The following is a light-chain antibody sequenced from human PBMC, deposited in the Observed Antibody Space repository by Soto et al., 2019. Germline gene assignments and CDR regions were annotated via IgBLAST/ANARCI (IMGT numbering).Light chain of an antibody. CDR3: SSYTSTYSLV. CDR2: DVN. V-gene: IGLV2-14*03. CDR1: IDDIGAYDY. J-gene: IGLJ1*01. Sequence: QSVLTQPASVSGSPGQSVTISCTGTIDDIGAYDYVSWYQQRPGSAPQLINYDVNNRPSGTSHSFSGSKSVHTAYLTISGLQSDDEATYHCSSYTSTYSLVFGTGTKVTVL.